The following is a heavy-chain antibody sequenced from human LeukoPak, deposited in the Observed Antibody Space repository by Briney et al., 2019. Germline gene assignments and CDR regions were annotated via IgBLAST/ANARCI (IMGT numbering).Heavy chain of an antibody. V-gene: IGHV3-23*01. CDR1: GFTFSTSA. D-gene: IGHD1-26*01. Sequence: GGSLRLSCAASGFTFSTSAMSWVRQAPGKGLEWVSGISGSGDSTYYVDSVKGRFTISRDNSKSTLYLHMNSLRAEDTAIYYCAKVGRWELPDYWGQGTLVTVSS. CDR3: AKVGRWELPDY. CDR2: ISGSGDST. J-gene: IGHJ4*02.